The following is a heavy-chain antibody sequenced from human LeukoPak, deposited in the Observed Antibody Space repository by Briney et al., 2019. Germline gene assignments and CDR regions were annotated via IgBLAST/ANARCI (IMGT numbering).Heavy chain of an antibody. V-gene: IGHV3-23*01. CDR3: AKDKSSSWYYFDY. CDR2: ISGSGGST. CDR1: GFTFSSYA. J-gene: IGHJ4*02. Sequence: GGSLRLSWAASGFTFSSYAMSWVRQAPGKGLEWVSAISGSGGSTYYADSVKGRFTISRDNSKNTLYLQMNSLRAEDTAVYYCAKDKSSSWYYFDYWGQGTLVTVSS. D-gene: IGHD6-13*01.